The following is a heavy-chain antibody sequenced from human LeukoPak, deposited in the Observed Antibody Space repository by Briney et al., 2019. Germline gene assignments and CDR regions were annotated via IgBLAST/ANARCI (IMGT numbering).Heavy chain of an antibody. CDR1: GFTFSSYA. D-gene: IGHD2-21*02. Sequence: PGGSLRLCCAASGFTFSSYAMSWVRQAAGKGLEWVSAVSGGGYTTYYADSVKGRFSISRDNSKDTLYLQMNSLRAEDTAIYYCAKNSAIVVLTTTIDYWGQGTLVTVSS. V-gene: IGHV3-23*01. CDR2: VSGGGYTT. CDR3: AKNSAIVVLTTTIDY. J-gene: IGHJ4*02.